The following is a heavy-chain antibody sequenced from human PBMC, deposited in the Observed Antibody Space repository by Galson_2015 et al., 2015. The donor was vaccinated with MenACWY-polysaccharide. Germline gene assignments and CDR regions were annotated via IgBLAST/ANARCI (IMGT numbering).Heavy chain of an antibody. J-gene: IGHJ3*02. Sequence: LRLSCAASGFTFSSHWMHWVRQAPGQGLVWVSRINSDGGSTSYADSVKGRFTISRDNAKNTLYLEIISLRAEDTAVYYCARGSVALQLQGFRHASDIWGQGTMVTVSS. CDR2: INSDGGST. V-gene: IGHV3-74*01. CDR1: GFTFSSHW. D-gene: IGHD2-2*01. CDR3: ARGSVALQLQGFRHASDI.